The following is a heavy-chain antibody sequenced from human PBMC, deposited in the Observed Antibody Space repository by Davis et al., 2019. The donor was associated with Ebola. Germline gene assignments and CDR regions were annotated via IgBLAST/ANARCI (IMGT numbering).Heavy chain of an antibody. J-gene: IGHJ6*02. D-gene: IGHD2-2*01. CDR2: IKQDGSEK. V-gene: IGHV3-7*01. Sequence: PGGSLRLSCAASGFTFSSYWMSWVRQAPGKGLEWVANIKQDGSEKYYVDSVKGRFTISRDNAKNSLYLQMNSLRAEDTAVYYCARDHGVVVPAAWDYYYYYGMDVWGQGTTVTVSS. CDR1: GFTFSSYW. CDR3: ARDHGVVVPAAWDYYYYYGMDV.